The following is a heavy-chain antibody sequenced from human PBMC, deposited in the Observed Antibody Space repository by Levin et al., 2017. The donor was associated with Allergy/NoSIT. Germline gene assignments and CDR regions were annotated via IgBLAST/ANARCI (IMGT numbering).Heavy chain of an antibody. CDR1: GGSFSGYY. J-gene: IGHJ6*03. D-gene: IGHD6-6*01. V-gene: IGHV4-34*01. CDR3: ARQYSSSRRYYDYYMDV. CDR2: INHSGST. Sequence: SQTLSLTCAVYGGSFSGYYWSWIRQPPGKGLEWIGEINHSGSTNYNPSLKSRVTISVDTSKNQFSLKLSSVTAADTAVYYCARQYSSSRRYYDYYMDVWGKGTTVTVSS.